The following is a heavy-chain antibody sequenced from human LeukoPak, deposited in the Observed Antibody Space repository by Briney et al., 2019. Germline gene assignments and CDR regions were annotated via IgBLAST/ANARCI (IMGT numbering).Heavy chain of an antibody. J-gene: IGHJ4*02. CDR2: ISGSGGST. CDR1: GGSFSGYY. V-gene: IGHV3-23*01. CDR3: AKVRDRRNFDY. D-gene: IGHD5-24*01. Sequence: PSETLSLTCAVYGGSFSGYYWSWARQAPGKGLEWVSAISGSGGSTYYADSVKGRFTISRDNSKNTLYLQMNSLRAEDTAVYYCAKVRDRRNFDYWGQGTLVTVSS.